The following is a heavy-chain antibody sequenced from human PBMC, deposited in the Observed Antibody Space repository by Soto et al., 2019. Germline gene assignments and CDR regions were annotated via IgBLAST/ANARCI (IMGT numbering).Heavy chain of an antibody. V-gene: IGHV3-23*01. J-gene: IGHJ4*02. CDR1: GFTFSSYA. Sequence: GGSLRLSCAASGFTFSSYAMSWVRQAPGKGLEWVSAISGSGGSTYYADSVKGRFTISRDNSKNTLYLQMNSLRAEDTAVYYCAKDGGGAVAGGGDFDYWGQGTLVTVSS. D-gene: IGHD6-19*01. CDR3: AKDGGGAVAGGGDFDY. CDR2: ISGSGGST.